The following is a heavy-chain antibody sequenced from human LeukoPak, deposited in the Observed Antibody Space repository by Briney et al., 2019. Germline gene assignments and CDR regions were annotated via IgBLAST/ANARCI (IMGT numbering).Heavy chain of an antibody. D-gene: IGHD1-26*01. V-gene: IGHV4-59*01. J-gene: IGHJ6*03. CDR1: GGSISSYY. Sequence: SETLSLACTVSGGSISSYYWSWIRQPPGKGLEWIGYIYYSGSTNYNPSLKSRVTISVDTSKNQFSLKLSSVTAADTAVYYCARGYSGSYSTYYYYYMDVWGKGTTVTISS. CDR3: ARGYSGSYSTYYYYYMDV. CDR2: IYYSGST.